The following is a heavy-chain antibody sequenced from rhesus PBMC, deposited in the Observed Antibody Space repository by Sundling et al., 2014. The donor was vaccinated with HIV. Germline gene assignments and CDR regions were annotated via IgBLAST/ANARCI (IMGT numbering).Heavy chain of an antibody. CDR2: IYGSSAST. V-gene: IGHV4-169*01. CDR3: ARVPYDQSGNFDY. CDR1: GGSISTHY. Sequence: QLQLQESGPGLVKPSETLSVTCAVSGGSISTHYWSWIRRAPGKGLEWIGNIYGSSASTNYNPSLKSRVTISKDTSKNQVSLKVTSVTAADTAVYYCARVPYDQSGNFDYWGQGVLITVSS. J-gene: IGHJ4*01. D-gene: IGHD3-22*01.